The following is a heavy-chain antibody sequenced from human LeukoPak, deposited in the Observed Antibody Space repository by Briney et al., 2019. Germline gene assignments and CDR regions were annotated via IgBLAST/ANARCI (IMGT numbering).Heavy chain of an antibody. D-gene: IGHD6-19*01. CDR3: ARIVAVSEDYFDY. CDR1: GFSLSTSGMC. J-gene: IGHJ4*02. Sequence: SGPTLVNPTQTLTLTCTFSGFSLSTSGMCVSWIRQPPGKALEWLARIDWDDDKRYNASLKTRLTISKDTSRNQVALTMSNMDPVDTATYYCARIVAVSEDYFDYWGPGILVTVSS. CDR2: IDWDDDK. V-gene: IGHV2-70*11.